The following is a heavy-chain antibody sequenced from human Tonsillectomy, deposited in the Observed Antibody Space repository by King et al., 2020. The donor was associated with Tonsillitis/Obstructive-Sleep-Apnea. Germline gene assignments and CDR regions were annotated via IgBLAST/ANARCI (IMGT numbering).Heavy chain of an antibody. CDR1: GFTFSSYD. V-gene: IGHV3-13*04. CDR2: IGTAGDT. Sequence: VQLVESGGGLVQPGGSLRLSCAASGFTFSSYDMHWVLQATGKGLEWVSAIGTAGDTYYPGSVKGRFTISRENAKNSLYLQMNSLRAGDTAVYYCARWNYYYYMDVWGKGTTVTVAS. CDR3: ARWNYYYYMDV. J-gene: IGHJ6*03.